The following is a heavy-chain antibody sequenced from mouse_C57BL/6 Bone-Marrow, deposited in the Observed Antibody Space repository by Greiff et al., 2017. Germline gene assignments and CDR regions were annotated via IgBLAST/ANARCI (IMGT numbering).Heavy chain of an antibody. Sequence: VQLQQSGAELVMPGASVKLSCTASGFTITSYCMHWVKQRPGQGLEWIGEIDPSDSYTKYNQKFKGKSTLTVDTASSTAYMQRSSLTSEDSAVYYCARGPLLDYWGQGTSVTVST. V-gene: IGHV1-69*01. CDR1: GFTITSYC. CDR3: ARGPLLDY. CDR2: IDPSDSYT. J-gene: IGHJ4*01.